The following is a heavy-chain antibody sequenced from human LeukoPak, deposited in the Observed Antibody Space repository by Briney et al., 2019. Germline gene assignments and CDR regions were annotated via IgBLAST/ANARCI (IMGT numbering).Heavy chain of an antibody. D-gene: IGHD6-13*01. CDR2: IYYSGST. V-gene: IGHV4-59*01. CDR3: ARVGSSSWFIDY. J-gene: IGHJ4*02. CDR1: GGSISSYY. Sequence: PSETLSLTCTVSGGSISSYYWSWIRQPPGKGLEWIGYIYYSGSTNYNPSLKSRVTIPVDTSKNQFSLKLSSVTAADTAVYYCARVGSSSWFIDYWGQGTLVTVSS.